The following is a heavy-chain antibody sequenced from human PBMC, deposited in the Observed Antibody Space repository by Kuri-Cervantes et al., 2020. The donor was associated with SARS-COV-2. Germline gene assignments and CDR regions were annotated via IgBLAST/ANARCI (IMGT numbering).Heavy chain of an antibody. V-gene: IGHV1-58*02. J-gene: IGHJ6*03. Sequence: SVKVSCKASGSTFTSSAMQWVRQARGQRLEWIGWIVVGSGNTNYAQKFQERVTITRDMSTSTAYMELSSLRSEDTAVYYCARASTYCSSTSCYDYYYMDVWGKGTTVTVSS. CDR3: ARASTYCSSTSCYDYYYMDV. CDR1: GSTFTSSA. CDR2: IVVGSGNT. D-gene: IGHD2-2*01.